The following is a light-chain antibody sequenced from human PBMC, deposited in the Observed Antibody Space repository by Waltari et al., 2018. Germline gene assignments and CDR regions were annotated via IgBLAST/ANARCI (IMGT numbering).Light chain of an antibody. CDR3: QQHGTLPST. J-gene: IGKJ1*01. CDR1: QSVGSSS. CDR2: RAS. Sequence: EIVLTQSPGTASLSPGERVTLSCRASQSVGSSSLAWYQQKPGQARRLVIYRASRTATGIPDRFSGSGSGTDFSLTISRLEPEDFAVYYCQQHGTLPSTFGQGTKVEIK. V-gene: IGKV3-20*01.